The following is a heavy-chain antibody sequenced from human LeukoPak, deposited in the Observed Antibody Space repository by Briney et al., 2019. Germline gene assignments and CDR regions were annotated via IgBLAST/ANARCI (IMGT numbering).Heavy chain of an antibody. D-gene: IGHD6-13*01. Sequence: GASVKVSCKASGGTFSSYAISWVRQAPGQGLEWMGRIIPILGIANYAQKFQGRVTITADESTSTAYMELSSLRSEDTAVYYCAREPYSSSWYPFDYWGQGTLVTVSS. V-gene: IGHV1-69*04. J-gene: IGHJ4*02. CDR2: IIPILGIA. CDR1: GGTFSSYA. CDR3: AREPYSSSWYPFDY.